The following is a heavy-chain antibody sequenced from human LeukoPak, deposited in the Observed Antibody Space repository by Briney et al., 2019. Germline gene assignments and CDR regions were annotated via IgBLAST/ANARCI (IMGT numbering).Heavy chain of an antibody. Sequence: GGSLRLSCAASGFTFRSFAMSWVRQAQGKGLEWVSTISGSGGSTNYADSVKGRFTFSRDNSKNTLSLQMNSLRVEDTAVYYCTKDLPDYGDYIEGYWGQGTLVTVSS. V-gene: IGHV3-23*01. CDR2: ISGSGGST. D-gene: IGHD4-17*01. J-gene: IGHJ4*02. CDR1: GFTFRSFA. CDR3: TKDLPDYGDYIEGY.